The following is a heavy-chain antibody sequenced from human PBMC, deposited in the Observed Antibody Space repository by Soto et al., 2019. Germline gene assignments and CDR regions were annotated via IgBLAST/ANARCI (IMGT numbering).Heavy chain of an antibody. J-gene: IGHJ4*02. Sequence: QVQLVQSGAEVKKPGSSVKVSCKASGGTFSSYAISWVRQAPGQGLEWMGGIIPIFGTANYAQKFQGRGTKTAHETTSTAYMELSSLRSEDTAVYYRARERKYYYGRSGYLSEGVDYWGQGTLVTVSS. CDR2: IIPIFGTA. CDR1: GGTFSSYA. V-gene: IGHV1-69*12. D-gene: IGHD3-22*01. CDR3: ARERKYYYGRSGYLSEGVDY.